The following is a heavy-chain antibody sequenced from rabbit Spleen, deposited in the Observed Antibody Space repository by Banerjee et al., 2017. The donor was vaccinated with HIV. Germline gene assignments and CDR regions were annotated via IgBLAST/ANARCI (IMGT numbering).Heavy chain of an antibody. J-gene: IGHJ4*01. CDR1: GFSFSSNA. CDR3: ARGSAAMTMVITGFYLNL. V-gene: IGHV1S45*01. Sequence: QEQLVESGGGLVQPEGSLTLTCTASGFSFSSNAMCWVRQAPGKGLECIACIYGDRGGSTYYANWAKGRFTISRTSSTTVTLEMTSLTAADTATYFCARGSAAMTMVITGFYLNLWGPGTLVTVS. CDR2: IYGDRGGST. D-gene: IGHD2-1*01.